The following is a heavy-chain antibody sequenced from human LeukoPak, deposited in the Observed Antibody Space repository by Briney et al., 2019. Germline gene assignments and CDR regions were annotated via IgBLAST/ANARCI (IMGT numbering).Heavy chain of an antibody. CDR3: AGLYYDILTGYLLVQGNYGMDV. CDR2: IYHSGST. J-gene: IGHJ6*04. D-gene: IGHD3-9*01. V-gene: IGHV4-38-2*01. Sequence: PSETLSLTCAVSGYSISSGYYWGWIRQPPGKGLEWIGSIYHSGSTYYNPSLKSRVTISVDTSKNQFSLKLSSVTAADTAVYYCAGLYYDILTGYLLVQGNYGMDVWGKGTTVTVSS. CDR1: GYSISSGYY.